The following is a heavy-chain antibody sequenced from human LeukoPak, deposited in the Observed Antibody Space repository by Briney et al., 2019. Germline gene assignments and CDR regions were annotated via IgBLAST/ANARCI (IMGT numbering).Heavy chain of an antibody. V-gene: IGHV1-46*01. CDR3: AREDIVVVVAGTASYFDY. CDR1: GYTFTSYY. Sequence: ASVKVSCKASGYTFTSYYMHWVRQAPGQGLEWMGIINPSGGSTSYAQKLQGRVTMTRDTSTSTVYMELSSLRSEDTAVYYCAREDIVVVVAGTASYFDYWGQGTLVTVSS. CDR2: INPSGGST. J-gene: IGHJ4*02. D-gene: IGHD2-15*01.